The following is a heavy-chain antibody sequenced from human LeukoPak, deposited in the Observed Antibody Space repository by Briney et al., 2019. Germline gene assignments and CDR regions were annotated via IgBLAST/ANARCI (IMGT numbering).Heavy chain of an antibody. J-gene: IGHJ5*02. D-gene: IGHD6-13*01. Sequence: PGGFLRLSCAASGFTFSNYWMSWVRQAPGKGLEWVANIKQDGSEKYYVDSVEGRFAISRDNAQNSLYLQMNSLRVEDTAMYYCARWQPGFDPWGQGTLVTVSS. CDR2: IKQDGSEK. V-gene: IGHV3-7*01. CDR1: GFTFSNYW. CDR3: ARWQPGFDP.